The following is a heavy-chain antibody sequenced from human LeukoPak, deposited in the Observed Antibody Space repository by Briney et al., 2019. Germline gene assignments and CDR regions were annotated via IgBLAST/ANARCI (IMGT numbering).Heavy chain of an antibody. CDR3: AKGRGLWLIAFDI. D-gene: IGHD5-18*01. CDR2: INPNSGGT. Sequence: ASVKVSCKASRYTFTGYYMHWVRQAPGQGLEWMGWINPNSGGTNYAQKFQGRVTMTRDTSISTAYMELSRLRTDDTTVYYCAKGRGLWLIAFDIWGQGTMVTVSS. V-gene: IGHV1-2*02. J-gene: IGHJ3*02. CDR1: RYTFTGYY.